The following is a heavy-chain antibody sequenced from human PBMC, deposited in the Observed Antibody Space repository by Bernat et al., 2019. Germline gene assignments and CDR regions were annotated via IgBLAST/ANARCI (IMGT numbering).Heavy chain of an antibody. CDR1: GGSISSSSYY. V-gene: IGHV4-39*01. Sequence: QLQLQESGPGLVKPSETLSLTCIVSGGSISSSSYYWGWIRQPPGKGLEWIGSIYYSGSTYYNPSLKSRVTISVDTSKIQFSLKLNSVAAADTAVYHCARHGLSIAAAAYPFDSWGQGTLVTVSS. CDR3: ARHGLSIAAAAYPFDS. J-gene: IGHJ4*02. CDR2: IYYSGST. D-gene: IGHD6-13*01.